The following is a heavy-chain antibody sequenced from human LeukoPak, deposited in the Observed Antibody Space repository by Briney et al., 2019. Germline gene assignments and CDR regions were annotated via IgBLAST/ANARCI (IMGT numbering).Heavy chain of an antibody. CDR2: IYYSGST. J-gene: IGHJ3*02. CDR1: GDSISGSSYY. Sequence: KSSETLSLTCTVSGDSISGSSYYWGWIRQPPGKELEWIGSIYYSGSTCYNPSLNSRVTISVDTSKNQFSLKLSSVTAADTAVYYCARDYLGGNPDAFDIWGQGTMVTVSS. D-gene: IGHD4-23*01. CDR3: ARDYLGGNPDAFDI. V-gene: IGHV4-39*07.